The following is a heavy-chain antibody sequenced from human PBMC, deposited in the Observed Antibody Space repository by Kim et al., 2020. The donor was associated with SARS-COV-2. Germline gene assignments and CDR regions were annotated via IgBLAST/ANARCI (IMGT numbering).Heavy chain of an antibody. J-gene: IGHJ3*02. CDR3: TRVPGTTLAFWVTFD. V-gene: IGHV3-73*01. Sequence: GGSLKLSCAASGFTFSGSAMHGVRQASGKGLEWVGRIRSKANSYATTYAASVKGRFTISRDDSKTTAYLQMNSLKTEDTAVDYCTRVPGTTLAFWVTFD. D-gene: IGHD1-1*01. CDR2: IRSKANSYAT. CDR1: GFTFSGSA.